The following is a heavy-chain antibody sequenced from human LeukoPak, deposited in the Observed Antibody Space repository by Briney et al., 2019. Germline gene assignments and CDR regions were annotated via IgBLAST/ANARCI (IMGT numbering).Heavy chain of an antibody. CDR1: GGSISSSSYY. J-gene: IGHJ4*02. CDR3: ARHRYSNYVGGLLDY. D-gene: IGHD4-11*01. Sequence: SETLSLTCTVSGGSISSSSYYWGWIRQPPGKGLEWIGSIYYSGSTYYNPSLKSRVTISVDTSKNQFSLKLSSVTAADTAVYYCARHRYSNYVGGLLDYWGQGTLVTVSS. CDR2: IYYSGST. V-gene: IGHV4-39*01.